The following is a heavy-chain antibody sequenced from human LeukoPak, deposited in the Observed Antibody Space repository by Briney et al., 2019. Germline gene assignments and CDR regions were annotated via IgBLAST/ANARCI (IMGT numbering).Heavy chain of an antibody. V-gene: IGHV3-23*01. CDR2: LTGSGGNT. CDR1: GFTFSSYA. Sequence: SGGSLRLSCAASGFTFSSYAMSWVRQATGKGLEWVSGLTGSGGNTYYADSVKARFTISRDNSKNTLSLQMNNLRAEDAAVYYCVKFRGIQHYNYHMDVWGKGTTVTVSS. D-gene: IGHD3-10*01. J-gene: IGHJ6*03. CDR3: VKFRGIQHYNYHMDV.